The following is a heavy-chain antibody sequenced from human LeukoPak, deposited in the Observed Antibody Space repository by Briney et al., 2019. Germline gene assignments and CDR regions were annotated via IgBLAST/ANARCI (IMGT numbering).Heavy chain of an antibody. CDR3: AKPTYYDFWSGLDY. D-gene: IGHD3-3*01. CDR2: ISGSGGST. Sequence: PGGSLRLSCAASGFTFSSYAMSWVRQAPGKGLEWVSAISGSGGSTYYADSVKGRFTISRDNSKNTLYLQMNSLRAEDTAVYYCAKPTYYDFWSGLDYWGQGTLVTVSS. J-gene: IGHJ4*02. CDR1: GFTFSSYA. V-gene: IGHV3-23*01.